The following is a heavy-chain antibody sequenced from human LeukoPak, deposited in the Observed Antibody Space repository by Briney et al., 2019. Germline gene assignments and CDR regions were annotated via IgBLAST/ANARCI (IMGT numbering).Heavy chain of an antibody. CDR2: IGTAGDP. CDR3: ARAVPDILTGSGAFDI. D-gene: IGHD3-9*01. V-gene: IGHV3-13*05. CDR1: GFTSSSYD. J-gene: IGHJ3*02. Sequence: GGSLRLSCAASGFTSSSYDMHWVRQATGEGLEWVSAIGTAGDPYYPGSVKGRFTISRENAKNSLYLQMNSLRAGDTAVYYCARAVPDILTGSGAFDIWGQGTMVTVSS.